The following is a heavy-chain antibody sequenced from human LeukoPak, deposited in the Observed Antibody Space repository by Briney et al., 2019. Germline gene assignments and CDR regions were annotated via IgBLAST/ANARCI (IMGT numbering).Heavy chain of an antibody. CDR2: IYYSGST. J-gene: IGHJ3*02. V-gene: IGHV4-61*05. Sequence: PSETLSLTCTVSGGSISSSSYYWGWIRQPPGKGLEWIGYIYYSGSTNYNPSLKSRVTISVDTSKNQFSLKLSSVTAADTAVYYCARLNRGAYCGGDCSDAFDIWGQGTMVTVSS. CDR3: ARLNRGAYCGGDCSDAFDI. D-gene: IGHD2-21*02. CDR1: GGSISSSSYY.